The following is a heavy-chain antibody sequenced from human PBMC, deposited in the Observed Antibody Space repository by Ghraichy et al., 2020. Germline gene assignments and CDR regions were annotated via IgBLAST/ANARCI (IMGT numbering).Heavy chain of an antibody. Sequence: LSLTCAASGFTFSSYWMHWVRQAPGKGLVWVSRINTDGSSTTYADSVKGRFTISRDNAKNTLFLQMNSLRAEDTDVYYCVRTFYNSPDNWGQGTLVTVSS. CDR3: VRTFYNSPDN. CDR2: INTDGSST. V-gene: IGHV3-74*01. D-gene: IGHD3-10*01. J-gene: IGHJ4*02. CDR1: GFTFSSYW.